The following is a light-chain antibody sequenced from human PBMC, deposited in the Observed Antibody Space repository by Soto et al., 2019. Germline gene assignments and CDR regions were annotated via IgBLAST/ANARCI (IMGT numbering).Light chain of an antibody. CDR1: QSIATY. CDR3: QQYNNWPHS. Sequence: DIEMTQSPSSLSVSLGDSVTINCRASQSIATYLNWYQQKPGKAPKLLIYDASSLQSGVPSRFSGSGSGTEFTLTISSLQSEDFEVYYCQQYNNWPHSFGQGTKVDIK. CDR2: DAS. V-gene: IGKV1-39*01. J-gene: IGKJ1*01.